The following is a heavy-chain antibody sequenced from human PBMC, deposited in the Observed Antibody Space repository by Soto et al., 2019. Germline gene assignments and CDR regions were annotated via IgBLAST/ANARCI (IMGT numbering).Heavy chain of an antibody. J-gene: IGHJ6*02. CDR3: TTVGEGGYYAPYYYYGMDV. CDR1: GFTFSNAW. D-gene: IGHD3-22*01. V-gene: IGHV3-15*07. Sequence: PGGSLRLSCAASGFTFSNAWMNWVRQAPGKGLEWVGRIKSKTDGGTTDYAAPVKGRFTISRDDSKNTLYLQMNSLKTEDTAVYYCTTVGEGGYYAPYYYYGMDVWGQGTTVTVSS. CDR2: IKSKTDGGTT.